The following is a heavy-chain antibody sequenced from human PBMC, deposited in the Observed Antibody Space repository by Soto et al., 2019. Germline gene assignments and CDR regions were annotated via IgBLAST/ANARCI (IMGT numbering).Heavy chain of an antibody. J-gene: IGHJ4*02. CDR3: ARGIAYNFWSGEYYFDY. V-gene: IGHV4-34*01. D-gene: IGHD3-3*01. CDR2: INQSGGGTS. CDR1: GGSFTGYY. Sequence: SETLSLTCAVNGGSFTGYYWSWIRQLPGKGLEWIGDINQSGGGTSNYNPSLKSRVTMSLDTSNIQFSLKLSSVTAADTALYYCARGIAYNFWSGEYYFDYWGLGTLVTVSS.